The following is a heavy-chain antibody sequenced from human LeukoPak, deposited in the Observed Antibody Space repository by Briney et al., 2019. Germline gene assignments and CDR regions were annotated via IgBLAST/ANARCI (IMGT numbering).Heavy chain of an antibody. V-gene: IGHV3-23*01. D-gene: IGHD3/OR15-3a*01. CDR3: AREFGLITSH. CDR2: ISDNGGST. CDR1: GFTFSSYA. J-gene: IGHJ1*01. Sequence: GALRLSCAASGFTFSSYAMSWVRQAPGKGLEWVSSISDNGGSTYSANSVKGRFTISRDNSKNTLYLQMNSLRAEGTAVYYCAREFGLITSHWGQGTLVTVSS.